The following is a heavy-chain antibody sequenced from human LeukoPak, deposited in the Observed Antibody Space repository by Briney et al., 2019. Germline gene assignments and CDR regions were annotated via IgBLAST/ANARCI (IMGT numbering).Heavy chain of an antibody. CDR2: IKQDGSEK. V-gene: IGHV3-7*03. CDR1: GFTFSSYW. Sequence: GGSLRLSCAASGFTFSSYWMSWVRQAPGKGLEWVANIKQDGSEKYYVDSVKGRFTISRDNAKNSLYLQMNSLRAEDTAVYYCARANCGGDCYLFDYWGQGTLVTVSS. D-gene: IGHD2-21*02. CDR3: ARANCGGDCYLFDY. J-gene: IGHJ4*02.